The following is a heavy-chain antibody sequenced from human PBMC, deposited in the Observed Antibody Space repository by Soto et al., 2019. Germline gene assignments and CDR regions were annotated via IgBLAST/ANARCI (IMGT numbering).Heavy chain of an antibody. CDR2: INPNSGGT. V-gene: IGHV1-2*04. J-gene: IGHJ5*02. D-gene: IGHD3-10*01. Sequence: ASVKVSCKASGYTFTGYYMHWVRQAPGQGLEWMGWINPNSGGTNYAQKYQGWVNMTRDTSISTAYMVLSRLRSDDTAVYYCAAGSRLLTRSYYTEFSWFDPWGQGTLVTVS. CDR3: AAGSRLLTRSYYTEFSWFDP. CDR1: GYTFTGYY.